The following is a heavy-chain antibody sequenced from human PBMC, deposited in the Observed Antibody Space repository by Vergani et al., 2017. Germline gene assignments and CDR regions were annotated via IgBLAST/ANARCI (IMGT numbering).Heavy chain of an antibody. J-gene: IGHJ4*02. CDR1: GYTFRNYY. CDR2: INPSGGHT. D-gene: IGHD3-9*01. V-gene: IGHV1-46*03. CDR3: ARWDYGILTGYRY. Sequence: QVQVVQSGAEVKNSGASVKVSCKTSGYTFRNYYMHWVRQAPGQGLEWMGIINPSGGHTNYAQKYQGRVTMTRDTSTITVYMELSSLRSEDTAIYYCARWDYGILTGYRYWGQGTLVTVSA.